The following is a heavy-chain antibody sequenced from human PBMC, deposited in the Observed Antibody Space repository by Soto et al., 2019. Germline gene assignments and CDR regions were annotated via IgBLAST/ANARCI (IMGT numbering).Heavy chain of an antibody. Sequence: QVQLVESGGGVVQPGRSLRLSCAASGFTFSSYAMHWVRQAPGKGLEWVAVISYDGSNKYYADSVKGRFTISRDNSKNTLYLQMNRLRAEDTDVYYCARGLRSTAMVWDDAFDIWGQGTMVTVSS. D-gene: IGHD5-18*01. CDR1: GFTFSSYA. CDR3: ARGLRSTAMVWDDAFDI. CDR2: ISYDGSNK. V-gene: IGHV3-30-3*01. J-gene: IGHJ3*02.